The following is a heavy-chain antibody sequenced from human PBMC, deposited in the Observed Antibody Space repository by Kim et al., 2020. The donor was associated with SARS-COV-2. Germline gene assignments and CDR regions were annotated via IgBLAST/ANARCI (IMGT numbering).Heavy chain of an antibody. Sequence: GGSLRLSCAASGFTFSSYAMSWVRQAPGKGLEWVSAISGSGGSTYYADSVKGRFTISRDNSKNTLYLQMNSLRAEDTAVYYCAKEFTYYYDSSGYEAVAFDIWGQGTMVTVSS. J-gene: IGHJ3*02. V-gene: IGHV3-23*01. CDR1: GFTFSSYA. D-gene: IGHD3-22*01. CDR3: AKEFTYYYDSSGYEAVAFDI. CDR2: ISGSGGST.